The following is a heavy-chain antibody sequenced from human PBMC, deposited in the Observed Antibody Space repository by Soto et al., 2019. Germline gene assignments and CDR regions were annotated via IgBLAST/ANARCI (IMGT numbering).Heavy chain of an antibody. V-gene: IGHV3-11*01. CDR2: IGPYGNTI. Sequence: QVQLVESGGGLVKPGESLRVSCAASGFSFRDYLMSWIRQAPGKGLEWVSYIGPYGNTIYYADSVKGRFTISRDDAKNSLYLHMNSLRAEDTAVYYCARDDYTYGVYCGQGALVTVSS. CDR3: ARDDYTYGVY. D-gene: IGHD3-3*01. CDR1: GFSFRDYL. J-gene: IGHJ4*02.